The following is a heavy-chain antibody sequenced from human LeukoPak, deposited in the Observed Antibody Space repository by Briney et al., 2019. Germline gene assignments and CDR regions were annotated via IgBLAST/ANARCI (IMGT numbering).Heavy chain of an antibody. D-gene: IGHD2-2*01. Sequence: GGSLRLSCAASGFTFSSYAMSWVRQAPGKGLEWVSAISNTGGNTYYADSVKGRFTISRDNSKNTLYLQMNSLRAEDTAVYYCAKSRVVVVPAANVDYWGQGTLVTVSS. CDR3: AKSRVVVVPAANVDY. CDR1: GFTFSSYA. CDR2: ISNTGGNT. J-gene: IGHJ4*02. V-gene: IGHV3-23*01.